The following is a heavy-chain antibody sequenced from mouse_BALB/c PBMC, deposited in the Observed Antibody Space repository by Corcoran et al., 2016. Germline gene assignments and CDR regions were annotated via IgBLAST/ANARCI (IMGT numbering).Heavy chain of an antibody. Sequence: QVQLQQSGAELVRPGASVTLSCKASGYTFTDYEMHWVKQTPVHGLEWIGAIDPETGGTAYNQKIKGKATLTADKSSSTAYMELRSLTSEDSAVYYCTREVRADYAMDYWGQGTSVTVSS. CDR1: GYTFTDYE. J-gene: IGHJ4*01. CDR3: TREVRADYAMDY. CDR2: IDPETGGT. D-gene: IGHD2-14*01. V-gene: IGHV1-15*01.